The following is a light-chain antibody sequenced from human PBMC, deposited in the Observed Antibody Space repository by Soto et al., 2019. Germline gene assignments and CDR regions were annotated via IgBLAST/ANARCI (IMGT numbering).Light chain of an antibody. V-gene: IGKV3-20*01. Sequence: EIVLTQSPGTLSLSPGERATLSCRASQSVSSSYLAWYQQKPGHAPRLLIYGASSRATGIPDSFSGSGSGTDFTLTISRLEPDDFAVYYCQQYGSSRTFGQGTKVEIK. J-gene: IGKJ1*01. CDR1: QSVSSSY. CDR2: GAS. CDR3: QQYGSSRT.